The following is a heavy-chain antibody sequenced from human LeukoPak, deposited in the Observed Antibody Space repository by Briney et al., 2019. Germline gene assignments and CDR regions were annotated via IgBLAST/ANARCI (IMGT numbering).Heavy chain of an antibody. J-gene: IGHJ4*02. V-gene: IGHV3-43*02. D-gene: IGHD3-3*01. Sequence: GGSLRLSCATAGFTFHESTLHWVRQRPGKGLEWVSLISGDGRTTLYGDSVKGRFTVSRDNSKFALYLQMNSLGPEDSALYYCAKDIARREWYEDDYWGQGTLVTVAS. CDR3: AKDIARREWYEDDY. CDR2: ISGDGRTT. CDR1: GFTFHEST.